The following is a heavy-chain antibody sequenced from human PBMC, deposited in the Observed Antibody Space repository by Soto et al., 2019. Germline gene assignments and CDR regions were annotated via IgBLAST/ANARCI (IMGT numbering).Heavy chain of an antibody. CDR1: GGTFSSYA. CDR3: ATDLNYYDSSGYYYFLDY. V-gene: IGHV1-69*13. Sequence: SVKVSCKASGGTFSSYAISWVRQAPGQGLEWMGGIIPIFGTANYAQKFQGRVTITADESTSTAYMELSSLRSEDTAVYYCATDLNYYDSSGYYYFLDYWGQGTQVTVSS. J-gene: IGHJ4*02. CDR2: IIPIFGTA. D-gene: IGHD3-22*01.